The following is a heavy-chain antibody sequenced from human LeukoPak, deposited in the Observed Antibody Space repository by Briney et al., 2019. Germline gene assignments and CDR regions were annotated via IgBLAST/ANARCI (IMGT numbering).Heavy chain of an antibody. CDR3: SRESGAFCPFGY. D-gene: IGHD1-26*01. Sequence: PSETLSLTCTVSGDSISSYYWSWIRQPPGKGLEWIAYIYYSGITNYNPSLKSRVTMSLDESRNQLSLNLTSVTAADTAIYYCSRESGAFCPFGYWGQGTLVIVPP. V-gene: IGHV4-59*12. CDR1: GDSISSYY. CDR2: IYYSGIT. J-gene: IGHJ4*02.